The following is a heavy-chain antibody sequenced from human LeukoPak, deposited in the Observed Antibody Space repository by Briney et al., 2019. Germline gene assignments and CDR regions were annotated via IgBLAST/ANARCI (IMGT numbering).Heavy chain of an antibody. V-gene: IGHV3-9*01. J-gene: IGHJ6*02. D-gene: IGHD2-2*01. Sequence: PGGSLRPSCAASGFTFDDYAMHWVRQAPGKGLEWVSGISWNSGSIGYADSVKGRFTISRDNAKNSLYLQMNSLRAEDTALYYCAKDNCSSTSCYSTGMDVWGQGTTVTVSS. CDR1: GFTFDDYA. CDR3: AKDNCSSTSCYSTGMDV. CDR2: ISWNSGSI.